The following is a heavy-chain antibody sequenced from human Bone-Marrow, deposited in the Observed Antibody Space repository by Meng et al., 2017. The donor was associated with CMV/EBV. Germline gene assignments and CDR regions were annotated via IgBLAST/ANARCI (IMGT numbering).Heavy chain of an antibody. J-gene: IGHJ6*02. CDR2: IIPIFGRA. CDR1: GGIFSRCA. D-gene: IGHD3-9*01. Sequence: SVKVSCKASGGIFSRCAISWVRQAPGQGLEWMGGIIPIFGRANYAQKFQGRVTITTDDSTSTAYMEVSSLRSEDTALYYCAYGVLTGYYSGYYYGLDVWGQGTTVTVSS. CDR3: AYGVLTGYYSGYYYGLDV. V-gene: IGHV1-69*05.